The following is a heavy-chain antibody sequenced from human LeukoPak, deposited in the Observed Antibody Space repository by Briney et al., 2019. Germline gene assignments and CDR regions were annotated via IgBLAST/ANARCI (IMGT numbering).Heavy chain of an antibody. CDR1: GFTFSSYW. CDR3: AKDIAY. Sequence: GGSLRLSCEASGFTFSSYWMSWVRQAPGKGLEWVATIRQDGSVNHCVDSVKGRFTISRDNSKNTLYLQMNSLRAEDTAVYYCAKDIAYWGQGTLVTVSS. CDR2: IRQDGSVN. D-gene: IGHD3-16*02. V-gene: IGHV3-7*01. J-gene: IGHJ4*02.